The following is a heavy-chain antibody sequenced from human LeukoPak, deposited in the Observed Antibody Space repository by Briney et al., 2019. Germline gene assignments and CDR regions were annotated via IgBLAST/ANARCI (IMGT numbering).Heavy chain of an antibody. CDR1: GFTVSSNY. V-gene: IGHV3-66*01. CDR3: ARYGLGAHAFDI. CDR2: IYSGGST. D-gene: IGHD3/OR15-3a*01. J-gene: IGHJ3*02. Sequence: GGSLRHSCAASGFTVSSNYMNWVRQAPGKGLEWVSVIYSGGSTYYADSVKGRFTISRDNSKNTLYLQMNGLRAEDTAVYYCARYGLGAHAFDIWGQGTMVTVSS.